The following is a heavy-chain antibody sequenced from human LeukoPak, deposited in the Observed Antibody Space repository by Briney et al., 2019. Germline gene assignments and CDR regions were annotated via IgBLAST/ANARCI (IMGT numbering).Heavy chain of an antibody. CDR3: ARVLSGYSYGDY. V-gene: IGHV3-9*01. J-gene: IGHJ4*02. CDR1: GFTFDDYA. CDR2: ISWNSGSR. Sequence: GGSLRLSCAASGFTFDDYAMHWVRQAPGKGLEWVSGISWNSGSRGYADSVKGRFTISRDNAKNSLYLQMNSLRAEDTAVYYCARVLSGYSYGDYWGQGTLVTVSS. D-gene: IGHD5-18*01.